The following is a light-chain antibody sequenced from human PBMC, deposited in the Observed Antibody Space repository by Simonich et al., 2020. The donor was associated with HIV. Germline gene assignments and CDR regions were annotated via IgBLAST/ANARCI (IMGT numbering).Light chain of an antibody. Sequence: QSALTQPVSVSGSPGQSITISCTGTSIDVGAYNYVSCYQHHPGKAPKLMFYDVSKRPSGVATRFSGSKSGNTASLTISGLQTEDEADYYCSSFTGTRTFGVFGGGTKLTVL. CDR2: DVS. CDR3: SSFTGTRTFGV. V-gene: IGLV2-14*03. J-gene: IGLJ3*02. CDR1: SIDVGAYNY.